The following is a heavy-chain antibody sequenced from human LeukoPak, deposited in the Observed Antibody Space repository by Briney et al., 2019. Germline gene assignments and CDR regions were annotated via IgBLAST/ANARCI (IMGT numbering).Heavy chain of an antibody. CDR3: ARAGYQLHTLYAAEYFQH. CDR1: GGSISSGDYY. Sequence: SETLSLTCTVSGGSISSGDYYWSWIRQPPGKGLEWIGYIYYSGSTYYNPSLKSRVTISVDTSKNQFSLKLSSVTAADTAVYYCARAGYQLHTLYAAEYFQHWGQGTLVTVSS. CDR2: IYYSGST. V-gene: IGHV4-30-4*01. J-gene: IGHJ1*01. D-gene: IGHD2-2*01.